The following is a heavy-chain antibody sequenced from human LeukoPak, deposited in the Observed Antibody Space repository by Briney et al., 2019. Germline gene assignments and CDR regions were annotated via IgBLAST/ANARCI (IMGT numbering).Heavy chain of an antibody. CDR1: RYSFTAYY. CDR2: INPKSPGT. J-gene: IGHJ6*03. CDR3: ARDPAQSYYTDV. V-gene: IGHV1-2*02. Sequence: AAVKVSCKASRYSFTAYYIHWVRQAPGQGLEWMGWINPKSPGTNYAQKFQGRVTMTRDTSISTAYMELSSLTYDDTAVYYCARDPAQSYYTDVWGIGTTVTVSS.